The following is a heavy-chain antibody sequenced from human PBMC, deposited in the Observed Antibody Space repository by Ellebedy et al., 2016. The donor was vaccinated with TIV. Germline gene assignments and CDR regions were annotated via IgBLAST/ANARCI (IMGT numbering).Heavy chain of an antibody. CDR1: EFTFSYYA. Sequence: PGGSLRLSCAASEFTFSYYAMHWVRQAPGKGLEWVAVISHDGSTKYYADSVKGRFTISRDNAKNSLYLQMNSLRDEDTAVYYCARDENYVAEVIDYWGQGTLVTVSS. CDR2: ISHDGSTK. V-gene: IGHV3-30-3*01. J-gene: IGHJ4*02. D-gene: IGHD1-7*01. CDR3: ARDENYVAEVIDY.